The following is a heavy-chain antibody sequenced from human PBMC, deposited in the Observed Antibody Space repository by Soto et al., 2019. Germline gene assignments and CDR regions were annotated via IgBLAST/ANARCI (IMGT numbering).Heavy chain of an antibody. CDR3: ARLPVVVIALGYFDP. D-gene: IGHD2-21*01. J-gene: IGHJ5*02. CDR1: GDSISSSYY. Sequence: SETLSLTCTVSGDSISSSYYWGWVRQPPGKGLECIGAVYYTGFTYYNPSLKSRLTISLDTSKNQFSLRLSSVTAADTAIYYCARLPVVVIALGYFDPWGPGTLVTAPQ. V-gene: IGHV4-39*01. CDR2: VYYTGFT.